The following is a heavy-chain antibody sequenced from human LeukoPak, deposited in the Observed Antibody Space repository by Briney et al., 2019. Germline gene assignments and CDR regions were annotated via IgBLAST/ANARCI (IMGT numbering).Heavy chain of an antibody. CDR3: ARDGYLVRITMVRGVTRQFDY. V-gene: IGHV1-18*01. Sequence: ASVKVSCKASGYTFTSYGISWVRQAPGQGLEWMGWISAYNGNTNYAQKLQGRVTMTADTSTSTAYMGLRSLRSDDTAVYYCARDGYLVRITMVRGVTRQFDYWGQGTLVTVSS. CDR2: ISAYNGNT. CDR1: GYTFTSYG. J-gene: IGHJ4*02. D-gene: IGHD3-10*01.